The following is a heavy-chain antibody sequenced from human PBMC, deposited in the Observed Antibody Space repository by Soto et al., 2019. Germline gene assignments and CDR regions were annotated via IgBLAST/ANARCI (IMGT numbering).Heavy chain of an antibody. D-gene: IGHD3-3*01. CDR1: GFTFSSYS. V-gene: IGHV3-21*01. J-gene: IGHJ4*02. CDR2: ISSSSSYI. CDR3: ARADLLRFLEWLLLDY. Sequence: GGSLRLSCAASGFTFSSYSMNWVRQAPGKGLEWVSSISSSSSYIYYADSVKGRFTISRDNAKNSLYLQMNSLRAEDTAVYYCARADLLRFLEWLLLDYWGQGTLVTVSS.